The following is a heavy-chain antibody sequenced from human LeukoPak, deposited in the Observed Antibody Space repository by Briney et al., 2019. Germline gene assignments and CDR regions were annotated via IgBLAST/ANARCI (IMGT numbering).Heavy chain of an antibody. V-gene: IGHV4-59*01. CDR2: IYYSGST. CDR1: GGSISSYY. J-gene: IGHJ4*02. CDR3: ARDITYGIDY. D-gene: IGHD1-14*01. Sequence: PSETLSLTCTVSGGSISSYYWSWIRQPPGKGLEWIGYIYYSGSTNYNPSLKSRVTISVDTSKNQFSLKLSSVTAADTAVYYCARDITYGIDYRGQRTLVTVSS.